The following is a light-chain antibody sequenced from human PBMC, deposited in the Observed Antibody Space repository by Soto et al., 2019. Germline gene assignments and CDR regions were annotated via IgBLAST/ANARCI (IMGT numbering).Light chain of an antibody. J-gene: IGLJ3*02. V-gene: IGLV2-14*01. CDR1: SSDVGGYHY. CDR3: SSYAPTNTPIWV. CDR2: GVT. Sequence: QSVLTQPASVSGSPGQSITISCTRTSSDVGGYHYVSWYQQHPGKAPKLLIYGVTNRPSRVSDRFSGSNSGNTASLTISGLQAEDEADYYCSSYAPTNTPIWVFGGGTKLTVL.